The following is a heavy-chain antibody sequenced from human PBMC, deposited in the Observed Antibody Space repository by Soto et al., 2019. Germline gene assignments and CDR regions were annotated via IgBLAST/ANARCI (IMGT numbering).Heavy chain of an antibody. J-gene: IGHJ5*02. CDR2: ISSSSSTI. Sequence: EVQLVESGGGLVQPGGSLRLSCAASGFTFSSYSMNWVRQAPGKGLEWVSYISSSSSTIYYADSVKGRFTISRDNAKNSLYLQMNSLRDEDTAVYYCARDAHQYGSHDINWFDPWGQGTLVTVSS. V-gene: IGHV3-48*02. CDR3: ARDAHQYGSHDINWFDP. CDR1: GFTFSSYS. D-gene: IGHD1-26*01.